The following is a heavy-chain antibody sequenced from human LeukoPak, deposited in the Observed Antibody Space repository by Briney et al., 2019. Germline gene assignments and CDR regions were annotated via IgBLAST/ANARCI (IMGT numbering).Heavy chain of an antibody. CDR2: ISGSGDNT. V-gene: IGHV3-23*01. CDR3: AKQTRTTAAPDY. Sequence: GGSLRLSCAASGFTFSSYGMHWVRQAPGKGLEWVSTISGSGDNTYYADSLKGRFTISRDSSKNTLYLQMNSLRAEDTAVYYCAKQTRTTAAPDYWGQGTLVTVSS. D-gene: IGHD1-1*01. CDR1: GFTFSSYG. J-gene: IGHJ4*02.